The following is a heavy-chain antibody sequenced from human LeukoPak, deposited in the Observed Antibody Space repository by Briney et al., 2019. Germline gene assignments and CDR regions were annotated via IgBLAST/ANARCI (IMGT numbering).Heavy chain of an antibody. Sequence: AGGSLRLSCAASGFSVNTNYMTWVRQALGKGLEWVSVLYSGGGAYYADSVKDRFTISRDYSQNTLLLQMNSLRAEDTALYYCARGKTSDDIIEDAFDIWGQGTMVAVSS. J-gene: IGHJ3*02. CDR2: LYSGGGA. D-gene: IGHD3-9*01. CDR1: GFSVNTNY. V-gene: IGHV3-66*01. CDR3: ARGKTSDDIIEDAFDI.